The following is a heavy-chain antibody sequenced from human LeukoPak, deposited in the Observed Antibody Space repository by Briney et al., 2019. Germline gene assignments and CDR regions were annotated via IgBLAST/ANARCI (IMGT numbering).Heavy chain of an antibody. CDR3: ARKDGDY. Sequence: SETLSLTCTVSGASISAFHWTWFRQPAGKGLEWIGLIYSSGSTLFNPSLKSRVAMSVDLTKNQLSLKLTSVSAADTAMYYCARKDGDYWGRGTLVTVSS. J-gene: IGHJ4*02. CDR2: IYSSGST. V-gene: IGHV4-4*07. CDR1: GASISAFH.